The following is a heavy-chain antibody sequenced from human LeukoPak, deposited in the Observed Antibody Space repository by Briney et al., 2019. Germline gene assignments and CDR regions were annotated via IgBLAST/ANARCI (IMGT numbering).Heavy chain of an antibody. CDR1: GFTFGKYW. J-gene: IGHJ4*02. CDR2: IKLDGSEK. D-gene: IGHD3-3*01. V-gene: IGHV3-7*03. CDR3: ARDQYDTWSRRGNFDS. Sequence: GGSLRLSCVASGFTFGKYWMSWVRQAPGKGLEWVANIKLDGSEKNYVDSVKGRFTISRDNTKNSLYLQMNSLRVEDTAVFYCARDQYDTWSRRGNFDSWGQGTLVTVSS.